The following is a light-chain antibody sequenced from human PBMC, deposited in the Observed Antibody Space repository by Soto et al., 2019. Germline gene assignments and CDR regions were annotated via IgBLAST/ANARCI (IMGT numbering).Light chain of an antibody. Sequence: DIQMTQSPSTLSATAGDRVTITCRASQSISSWLAWFQQKPGKAPQFLIQAASNLQSGVPSRFSGSGSGTEFILSINSLQPEDIATYYCLQVSSFPRTFGQGTKVDIK. CDR2: AAS. CDR1: QSISSW. CDR3: LQVSSFPRT. V-gene: IGKV1-5*01. J-gene: IGKJ1*01.